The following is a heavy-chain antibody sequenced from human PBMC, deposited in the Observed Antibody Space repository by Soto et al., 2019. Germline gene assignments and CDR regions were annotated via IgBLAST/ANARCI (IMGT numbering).Heavy chain of an antibody. Sequence: EVQLVESGGGLVQPGGSLRLSCAASGFTFSNDWMNWVRQGPGKGLEWVSRIISGGSRVSYADSVKGRFTIARDNAKNTLYLEMHSLTAEDTAVDYCARERTSKGGMDVWGQGTTVTVSS. CDR1: GFTFSNDW. CDR2: IISGGSRV. CDR3: ARERTSKGGMDV. V-gene: IGHV3-74*01. J-gene: IGHJ6*02.